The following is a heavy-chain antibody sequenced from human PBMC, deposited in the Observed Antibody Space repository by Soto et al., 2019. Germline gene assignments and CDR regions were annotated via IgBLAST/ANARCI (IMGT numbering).Heavy chain of an antibody. J-gene: IGHJ4*02. Sequence: GSLRLSCAASGFTFSSYSMNWVRQAPGKGLEWVSSISSSSSYIYYADSVKGRFTISRDNAKNSLYLQMNSLRAEDTAVYYCATDRYCSSTSCSGSNYWGQGTLVTVSS. CDR2: ISSSSSYI. V-gene: IGHV3-21*01. CDR3: ATDRYCSSTSCSGSNY. D-gene: IGHD2-2*01. CDR1: GFTFSSYS.